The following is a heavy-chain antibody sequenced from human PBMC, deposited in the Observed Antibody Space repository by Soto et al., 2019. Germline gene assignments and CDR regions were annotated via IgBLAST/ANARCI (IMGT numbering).Heavy chain of an antibody. Sequence: QVQLVESGGGVVQPGRSLRLSCAASGFTFSSYAMHWVRQAPGKGLEWVAVISYDGSNKYYADSVKGRFTISRDNSKNTLYLQMNSLRAEDTAVYYCATLYAVNGHYWGQGTLVTVSS. CDR2: ISYDGSNK. V-gene: IGHV3-30-3*01. CDR1: GFTFSSYA. CDR3: ATLYAVNGHY. J-gene: IGHJ4*02. D-gene: IGHD2-8*01.